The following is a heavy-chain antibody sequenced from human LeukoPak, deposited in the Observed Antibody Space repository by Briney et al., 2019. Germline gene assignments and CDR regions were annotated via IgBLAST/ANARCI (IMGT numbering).Heavy chain of an antibody. Sequence: GGSLRLSCAASGFTVSSNYMSWVRQAPGKGLEWVSVIYSGGSTYHADSVKGRFTISRDNSKNTLYLQMNSLRAEDTAVYYCARSPPNWGLKYYFDYWGQGTLVTVSS. J-gene: IGHJ4*02. CDR1: GFTVSSNY. CDR3: ARSPPNWGLKYYFDY. D-gene: IGHD7-27*01. V-gene: IGHV3-53*01. CDR2: IYSGGST.